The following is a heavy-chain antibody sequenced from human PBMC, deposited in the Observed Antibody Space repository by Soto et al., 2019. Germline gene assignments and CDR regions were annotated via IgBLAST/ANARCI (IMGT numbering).Heavy chain of an antibody. J-gene: IGHJ5*02. Sequence: SQTLSLTCAISGDSVSSYSAAWNWIRQSPSGGLEWLGRTYYRSRFFSDYAESVKSRIIINPDTSKNQFSLQLKSVTPEDTAVYYCVRDLYSSSGWFEPWGQGTPVTVSS. CDR3: VRDLYSSSGWFEP. CDR1: GDSVSSYSAA. V-gene: IGHV6-1*01. CDR2: TYYRSRFFS. D-gene: IGHD3-10*01.